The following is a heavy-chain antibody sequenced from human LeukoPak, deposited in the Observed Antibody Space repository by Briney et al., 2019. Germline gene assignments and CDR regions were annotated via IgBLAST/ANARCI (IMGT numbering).Heavy chain of an antibody. CDR2: IWYDGSNK. V-gene: IGHV3-33*08. D-gene: IGHD6-19*01. J-gene: IGHJ4*02. Sequence: PGGSLRLSCAASGFTFSSYGMHWVRQAPGKGLEWVAVIWYDGSNKYYADSVKGRFTISRDNSKNTLYLQMNSLRAEDTAVYYCARDGRRQQLVPFPWYSSGWSYFDYWGQGTLVTVSS. CDR1: GFTFSSYG. CDR3: ARDGRRQQLVPFPWYSSGWSYFDY.